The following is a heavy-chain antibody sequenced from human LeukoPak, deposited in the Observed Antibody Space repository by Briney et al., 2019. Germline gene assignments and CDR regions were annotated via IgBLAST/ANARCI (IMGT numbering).Heavy chain of an antibody. CDR1: GGSISSYY. J-gene: IGHJ4*02. CDR2: IYYSGST. CDR3: ASDPGEHTFDY. D-gene: IGHD1-26*01. V-gene: IGHV4-59*01. Sequence: PSETLSLTCTVSGGSISSYYWSWIRQPPGKGLEWIGYIYYSGSTNYNPSLKSRVTISVDTSKNQFSLKLSSVTAANTAVYYCASDPGEHTFDYWGQGTLVTVSS.